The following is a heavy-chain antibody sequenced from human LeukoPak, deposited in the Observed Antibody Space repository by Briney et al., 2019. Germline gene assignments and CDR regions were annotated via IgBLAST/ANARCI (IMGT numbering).Heavy chain of an antibody. Sequence: GGSLRLSCAASGFTFSSYAMSWVRQAPGKGLEWVSAISGSGGSTYYADSVKGRFTISRDNSKNTLYLQMNSLRAEDTAVYYCAKPGSGYSYATWFGPWGQGTLVTVSS. CDR2: ISGSGGST. V-gene: IGHV3-23*01. D-gene: IGHD5-18*01. CDR3: AKPGSGYSYATWFGP. CDR1: GFTFSSYA. J-gene: IGHJ5*02.